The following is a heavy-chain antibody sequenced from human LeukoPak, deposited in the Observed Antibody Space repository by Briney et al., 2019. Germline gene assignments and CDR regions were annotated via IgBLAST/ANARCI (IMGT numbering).Heavy chain of an antibody. CDR2: ISSSSSYI. CDR1: GFTFSSYS. Sequence: GGSLRLSCAASGFTFSSYSMNWVRQAPGKGLEWVSSISSSSSYIYYADSVKGRFTISRDNAKNSLYLQMNSLRAEDTAVYYCARAVYGFHAFDIWGQGTMVTVSS. J-gene: IGHJ3*02. V-gene: IGHV3-21*01. D-gene: IGHD4-17*01. CDR3: ARAVYGFHAFDI.